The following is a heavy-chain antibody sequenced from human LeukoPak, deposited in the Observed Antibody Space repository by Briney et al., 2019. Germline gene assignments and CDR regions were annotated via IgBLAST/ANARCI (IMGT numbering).Heavy chain of an antibody. Sequence: GGSLRLSCAASGFTFSTYWMSCVRQAPGKGLEWVANIKKDGSEKYYVDSVKGRFTISRDNAKNSLYLQMNSLRAEDTAMYYCARDAGSASLFDYWGQGTLVTVSS. CDR2: IKKDGSEK. V-gene: IGHV3-7*05. CDR1: GFTFSTYW. J-gene: IGHJ4*02. D-gene: IGHD3-10*01. CDR3: ARDAGSASLFDY.